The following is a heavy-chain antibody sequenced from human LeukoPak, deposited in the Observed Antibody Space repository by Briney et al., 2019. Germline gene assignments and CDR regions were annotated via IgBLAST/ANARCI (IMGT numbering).Heavy chain of an antibody. V-gene: IGHV1-69*13. D-gene: IGHD5-24*01. CDR2: IIPIFGTA. Sequence: GASVKVSCKASGGTFSSYAISWVRQAPGQGLEWMGGIIPIFGTANYAQKFQGRVTITADESTSTAYMELSSLRSEDTAVYYCAIGYKRTYYYYMDVWGKGTTVTVSS. CDR3: AIGYKRTYYYYMDV. CDR1: GGTFSSYA. J-gene: IGHJ6*03.